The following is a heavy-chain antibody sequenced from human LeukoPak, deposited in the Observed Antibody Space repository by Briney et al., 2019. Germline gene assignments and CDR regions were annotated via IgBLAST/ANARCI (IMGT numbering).Heavy chain of an antibody. D-gene: IGHD3-3*01. CDR2: IYYTGGT. V-gene: IGHV4-59*08. CDR1: GGSISGYY. J-gene: IGHJ4*02. CDR3: ASYDFWSGYFYY. Sequence: SETLSLTCTVSGGSISGYYWSWIRQTPSKGLEWIGYIYYTGGTNYNPSLKSRVIISVDTSKNHFSLKLSSVTAADTAVYYCASYDFWSGYFYYWGQGTLVTVSS.